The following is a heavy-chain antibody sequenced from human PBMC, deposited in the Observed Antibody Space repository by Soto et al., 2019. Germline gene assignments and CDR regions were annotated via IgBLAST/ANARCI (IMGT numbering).Heavy chain of an antibody. J-gene: IGHJ4*02. CDR3: ARHGLRYFDWLLYSDY. Sequence: QLQLQESGPGLVKPSETLSLICTVSGGSISSSNYYWGWIRQSPRKGLEWIGSIYYSGSTYYNPSLKSRVTISVDTPNNQFSLKLSSVIAADPAVYYCARHGLRYFDWLLYSDYWGQGALVTVSS. V-gene: IGHV4-39*01. D-gene: IGHD3-9*01. CDR1: GGSISSSNYY. CDR2: IYYSGST.